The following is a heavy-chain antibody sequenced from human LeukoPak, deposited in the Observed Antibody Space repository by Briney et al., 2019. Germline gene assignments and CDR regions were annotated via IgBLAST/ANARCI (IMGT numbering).Heavy chain of an antibody. CDR2: IPSTGNDI. J-gene: IGHJ6*02. D-gene: IGHD6-19*01. V-gene: IGHV3-21*01. CDR1: GFTFSVRG. Sequence: PGGSLRLSCVASGFTFSVRGMTWVRQAPGKGLEWVSTIPSTGNDIYYADSVKGRFTCSRDNAKNSVYLRMDSLTADDTAVYYCSRDGSGWSRDVWGPGTTVIVSS. CDR3: SRDGSGWSRDV.